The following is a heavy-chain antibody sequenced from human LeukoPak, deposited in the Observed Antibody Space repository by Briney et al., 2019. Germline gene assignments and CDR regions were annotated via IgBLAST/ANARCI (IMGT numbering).Heavy chain of an antibody. CDR2: MNPNSGNT. CDR1: GYTFTSYD. Sequence: ASVKVSCKASGYTFTSYDINWVRQATGQGLEWMGWMNPNSGNTGYAQKFQGRVTMTRNTSISTAYMELSSLRSDDTAVYYCARVPHMVRGDWSFDYWGQGTLVTVSS. V-gene: IGHV1-8*01. D-gene: IGHD3-10*01. J-gene: IGHJ4*02. CDR3: ARVPHMVRGDWSFDY.